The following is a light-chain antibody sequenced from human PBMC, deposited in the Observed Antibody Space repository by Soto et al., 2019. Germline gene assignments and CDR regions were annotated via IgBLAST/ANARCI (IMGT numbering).Light chain of an antibody. CDR1: SSDVGGYNY. CDR2: EVS. J-gene: IGLJ1*01. Sequence: QSVLTQPASVSGSPGQAITISCTGTSSDVGGYNYVSWDKHRPGKAPQLIIYEVSYRPSGVSNRFSGSKSGNTASLTISGLPDKDETDYYCSSYTANNTRLFGTGTKLTVL. V-gene: IGLV2-14*01. CDR3: SSYTANNTRL.